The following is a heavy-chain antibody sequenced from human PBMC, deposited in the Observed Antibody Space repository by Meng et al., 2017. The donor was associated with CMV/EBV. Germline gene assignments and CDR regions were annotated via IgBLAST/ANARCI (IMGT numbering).Heavy chain of an antibody. V-gene: IGHV1-2*02. CDR3: ARDYQLERRSDDY. CDR2: INPNSGGT. Sequence: ASVKVSCKASGYTFTGYYMHWVRQAPGQGLEWMGWINPNSGGTNYAQKFQGRVTMTRDTSISTAYMELSRLRSVDTAVYYCARDYQLERRSDDYWGQGTLVTVSS. D-gene: IGHD1-1*01. CDR1: GYTFTGYY. J-gene: IGHJ4*02.